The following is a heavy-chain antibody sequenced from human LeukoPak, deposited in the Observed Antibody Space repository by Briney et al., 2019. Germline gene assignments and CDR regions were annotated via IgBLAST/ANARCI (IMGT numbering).Heavy chain of an antibody. V-gene: IGHV3-74*01. CDR2: IGSSGSMI. D-gene: IGHD2-8*02. Sequence: PGGSLRLSCAASGFTFGHYWMHWVRQAPGKGLEWVSCIGSSGSMINYADSVKGRFTISRDNAKSTLYLQMNSLRVEDTAVYYCASQLLVGSIDYWGQGTLVTVSS. CDR3: ASQLLVGSIDY. CDR1: GFTFGHYW. J-gene: IGHJ4*02.